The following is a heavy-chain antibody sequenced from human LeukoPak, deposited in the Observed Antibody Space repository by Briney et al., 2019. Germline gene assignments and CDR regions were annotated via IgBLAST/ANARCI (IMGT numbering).Heavy chain of an antibody. V-gene: IGHV3-48*04. CDR1: GFSFSTYS. D-gene: IGHD4-17*01. J-gene: IGHJ3*02. CDR2: IVGSSSTK. Sequence: GGSLRLSCAASGFSFSTYSMNWVRQAPGKGLEWVSYIVGSSSTKYYADSVKGRFTISRDNAKNSLYLQMDSLRAEDTAVYYCARLGANDAFDIWGQGAMVTVSS. CDR3: ARLGANDAFDI.